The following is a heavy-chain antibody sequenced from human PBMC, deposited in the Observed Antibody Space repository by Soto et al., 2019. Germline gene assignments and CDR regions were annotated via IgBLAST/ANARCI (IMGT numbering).Heavy chain of an antibody. CDR1: GYTFTSYY. CDR2: INPSGGST. CDR3: ASSLIMIDYYGSGSYRGYGAFDI. Sequence: ASVKVSCKASGYTFTSYYMHWVRQAPGQGLEWMGIINPSGGSTSCAQKFQGRVTMTRDTSTSTVYMELSSLRSEDTAVYYCASSLIMIDYYGSGSYRGYGAFDIWGQGTMVTVSS. V-gene: IGHV1-46*01. D-gene: IGHD3-10*01. J-gene: IGHJ3*02.